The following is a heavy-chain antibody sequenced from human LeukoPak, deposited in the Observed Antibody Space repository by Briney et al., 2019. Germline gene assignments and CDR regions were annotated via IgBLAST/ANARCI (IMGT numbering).Heavy chain of an antibody. Sequence: ASVRVSCKASGYTFTNFGISWVRQAPGQGLEWMGWISVYNGNTNYAEKGQGRVTMTADTSTRTAYMELRSLRSDDTAVYYCARAGGWAREDYKGEAFDIWGQGTKVTVSS. CDR1: GYTFTNFG. CDR3: ARAGGWAREDYKGEAFDI. J-gene: IGHJ3*02. D-gene: IGHD6-19*01. V-gene: IGHV1-18*01. CDR2: ISVYNGNT.